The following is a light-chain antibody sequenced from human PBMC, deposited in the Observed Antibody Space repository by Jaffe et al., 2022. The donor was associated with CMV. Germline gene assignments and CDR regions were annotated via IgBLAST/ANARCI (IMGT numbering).Light chain of an antibody. Sequence: DIVMTQSPLFLPVTLGQSASISCSSSQSLVHTNGNTYLTWFQQRPGQSPRRLIYRVSNRDSGVPDRFSGSGSGTDFTLKISRVEAEDVGVYYCMQGTQRPPLFGGGTKVEIK. V-gene: IGKV2-30*02. CDR3: MQGTQRPPL. J-gene: IGKJ4*01. CDR1: QSLVHTNGNTY. CDR2: RVS.